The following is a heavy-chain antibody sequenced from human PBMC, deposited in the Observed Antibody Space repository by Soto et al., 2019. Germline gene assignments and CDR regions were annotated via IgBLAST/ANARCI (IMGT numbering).Heavy chain of an antibody. CDR3: AREYYDFWSVTYYYYGMDV. D-gene: IGHD3-3*01. J-gene: IGHJ6*02. V-gene: IGHV4-59*01. Sequence: QVQLQESGPGLVKPSETLSLTCTVSGGSISSYYWSWIRQPPGRGLEWIGNIYSSGSTNYNPSLKSRVILSVVPSKNQVALKRNDVSAADTAVYYCAREYYDFWSVTYYYYGMDVWGQGTTVTVS. CDR1: GGSISSYY. CDR2: IYSSGST.